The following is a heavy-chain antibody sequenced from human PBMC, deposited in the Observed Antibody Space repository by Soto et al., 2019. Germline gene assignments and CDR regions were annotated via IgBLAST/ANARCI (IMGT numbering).Heavy chain of an antibody. D-gene: IGHD6-13*01. CDR3: ARDRGIAARRSSSWYTHWFDP. V-gene: IGHV6-1*01. Sequence: SQTLSLTCVISGDSVSSNSAAWNWIRQSPSRGLEWLGRTYYRSRWYNDYAVSVRSRITVNADTSKNQFSLHLNSVTAADTAVYYCARDRGIAARRSSSWYTHWFDPWGQGTLVTVSS. CDR2: TYYRSRWYN. CDR1: GDSVSSNSAA. J-gene: IGHJ5*02.